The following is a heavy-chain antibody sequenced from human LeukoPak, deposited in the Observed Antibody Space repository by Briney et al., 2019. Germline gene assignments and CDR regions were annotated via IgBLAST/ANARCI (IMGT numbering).Heavy chain of an antibody. D-gene: IGHD6-13*01. Sequence: PSETLSLTCGVSGGSISSSNWWSWVRQPPGKGLEWIGEIYHSGSTNYNPSLKSRVTISVDKSKNQFSLKLSSVTAAVTAVYYCARSVAAGGSYFDYWGQGTLVTVSS. V-gene: IGHV4-4*02. CDR2: IYHSGST. CDR1: GGSISSSNW. CDR3: ARSVAAGGSYFDY. J-gene: IGHJ4*02.